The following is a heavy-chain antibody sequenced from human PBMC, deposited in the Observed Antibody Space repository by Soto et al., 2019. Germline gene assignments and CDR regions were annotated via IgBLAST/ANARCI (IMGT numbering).Heavy chain of an antibody. J-gene: IGHJ3*02. V-gene: IGHV5-10-1*01. D-gene: IGHD2-21*02. Sequence: GESLKISCKGSGYSFTSYWISWVRQMPGKGLEWMGRIDPSDSYTNYSPSFQGHVTISADKSISTAYLQWSSLKASDTAMYYCARHVVVVTNAFEIWGQGTMVTVSS. CDR1: GYSFTSYW. CDR2: IDPSDSYT. CDR3: ARHVVVVTNAFEI.